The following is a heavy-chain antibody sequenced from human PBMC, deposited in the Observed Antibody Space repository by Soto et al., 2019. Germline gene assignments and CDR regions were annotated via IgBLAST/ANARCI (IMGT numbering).Heavy chain of an antibody. J-gene: IGHJ4*02. V-gene: IGHV4-30-4*01. D-gene: IGHD3-22*01. CDR2: IYYSGST. CDR1: GDSISSGDYY. CDR3: ASSTYYYDSSGYYMGSPFDY. Sequence: SETLSLTCAVSGDSISSGDYYWSWIRQPPGKGLEWIGYIYYSGSTYYNPPLKSRVTISVDTSKNQFSLKLSSVTAADTAVYYCASSTYYYDSSGYYMGSPFDYWGQGTLVTVSS.